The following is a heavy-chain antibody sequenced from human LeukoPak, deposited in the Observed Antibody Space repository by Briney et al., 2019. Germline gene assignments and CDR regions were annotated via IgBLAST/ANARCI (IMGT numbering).Heavy chain of an antibody. CDR3: ARGLYRSGCVDY. Sequence: GSTNYNPSLKSRVTISVDTSKNQFSLKLSSVTAADTAVYYCARGLYRSGCVDYWGQGTLVTVSS. V-gene: IGHV4-34*01. CDR2: GST. J-gene: IGHJ4*02. D-gene: IGHD6-19*01.